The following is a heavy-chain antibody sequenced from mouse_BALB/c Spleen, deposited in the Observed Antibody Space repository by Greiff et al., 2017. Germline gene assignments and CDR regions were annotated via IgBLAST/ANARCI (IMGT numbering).Heavy chain of an antibody. J-gene: IGHJ4*01. CDR2: ISSGVSYT. CDR1: GFTFSSYA. CDR3: ASERSYAYDDNAMDY. V-gene: IGHV5-9-4*01. D-gene: IGHD2-2*01. Sequence: EVQLVQSGAGLVKPGGSLKLSCAASGFTFSSYAMSWVSQSPEKRLEWVAEISSGVSYTYYPNTVTGRFTISRDNADNTLYLEMSSLRSEDTAMYYCASERSYAYDDNAMDYWGQGTAVTVAS.